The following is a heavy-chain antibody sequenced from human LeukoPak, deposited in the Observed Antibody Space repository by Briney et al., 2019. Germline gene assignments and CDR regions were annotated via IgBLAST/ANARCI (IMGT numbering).Heavy chain of an antibody. CDR2: ISAYSGNT. V-gene: IGHV1-18*01. D-gene: IGHD3-16*01. J-gene: IGHJ4*02. CDR3: ARGADTGSYGSLVYFDY. Sequence: ASVKVSCKASGYTFTSYGISWVRQAPGQGLEWMGLISAYSGNTNFAQKLQGKVTMTTDTSTSTAYMELRSLRSDDTAVYFCARGADTGSYGSLVYFDYWGQGTLVTVSS. CDR1: GYTFTSYG.